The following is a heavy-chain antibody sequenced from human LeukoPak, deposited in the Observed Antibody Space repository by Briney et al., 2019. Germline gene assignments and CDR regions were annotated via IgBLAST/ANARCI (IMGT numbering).Heavy chain of an antibody. CDR1: GYTFTNYG. CDR3: ARDATGRAIRY. D-gene: IGHD6-13*01. J-gene: IGHJ4*02. CDR2: ISAYNGNT. Sequence: ASVKVSCKATGYTFTNYGISWVRQAPGQGLEWLGWISAYNGNTNYAQKLQGRVTMTTDTSTSTAYMELRSLRSDDTAVYYCARDATGRAIRYWGQGTLVTVSS. V-gene: IGHV1-18*01.